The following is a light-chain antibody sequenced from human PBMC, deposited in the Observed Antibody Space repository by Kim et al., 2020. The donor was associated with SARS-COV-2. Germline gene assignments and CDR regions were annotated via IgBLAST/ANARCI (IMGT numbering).Light chain of an antibody. CDR3: QAWDSSTYWV. CDR2: QDS. J-gene: IGLJ3*02. Sequence: SYELTQPPSVSVSPGQTASITCSGDKLGDKYACWYQQKPGQSPVLVIYQDSKRPSVIPERFSGSNSGNTATLTISGTQAMDEADYYCQAWDSSTYWVFGGGTQLTVL. V-gene: IGLV3-1*01. CDR1: KLGDKY.